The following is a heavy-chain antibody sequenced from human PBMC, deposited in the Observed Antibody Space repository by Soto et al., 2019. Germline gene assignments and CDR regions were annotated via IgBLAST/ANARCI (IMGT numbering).Heavy chain of an antibody. CDR3: ARRFNDGSSGWYGEPYYYYYYGMDV. J-gene: IGHJ6*02. D-gene: IGHD6-19*01. CDR1: GGSISSSSYY. Sequence: SETLSLTCTVSGGSISSSSYYWGWIRQPPGKGLEWIGSIYYSGSTYYNPSLKSRVTISVDTSKNQFSLKLSSVTAADTAVYYCARRFNDGSSGWYGEPYYYYYYGMDVWGQGTTVTVSS. CDR2: IYYSGST. V-gene: IGHV4-39*01.